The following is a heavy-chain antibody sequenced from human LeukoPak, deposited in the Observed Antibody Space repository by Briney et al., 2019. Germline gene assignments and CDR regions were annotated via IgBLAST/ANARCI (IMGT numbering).Heavy chain of an antibody. V-gene: IGHV4-30-4*01. D-gene: IGHD3-9*01. Sequence: SQTLSLTCTVSGGSISSGDYYWSWIRQPPGKGLEWIGYIYYSGSTYYNPSLKSRVTISVDTSKNQFSLKLSSVTAADTAVYYCAREKLRYFDWLSPGAFDIWGQGTMVTVAS. CDR1: GGSISSGDYY. CDR2: IYYSGST. J-gene: IGHJ3*02. CDR3: AREKLRYFDWLSPGAFDI.